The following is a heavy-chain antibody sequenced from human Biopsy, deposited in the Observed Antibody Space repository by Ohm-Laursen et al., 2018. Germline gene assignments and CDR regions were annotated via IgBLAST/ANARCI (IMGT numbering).Heavy chain of an antibody. J-gene: IGHJ4*02. CDR1: GFSFSDYH. Sequence: SLRLSCAASGFSFSDYHMRWIRQAPGKGLEWVSAITVSADTTYYADSVRGRFTISRDNSKNTLFLQMNSLRAADTAIYYCASDLNGDPSAFDYWGQGTPVTVSS. D-gene: IGHD4-17*01. V-gene: IGHV3-23*01. CDR3: ASDLNGDPSAFDY. CDR2: ITVSADTT.